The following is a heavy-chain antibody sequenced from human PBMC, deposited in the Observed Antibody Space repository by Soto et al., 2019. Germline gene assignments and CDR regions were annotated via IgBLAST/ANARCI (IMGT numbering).Heavy chain of an antibody. J-gene: IGHJ4*02. CDR2: INSDGSST. D-gene: IGHD3-22*01. V-gene: IGHV3-74*01. Sequence: GGSLRLSCAASGFTFSSYWMHWVRQAPGKGLVWVSRINSDGSSTSYADSVKGRFTISRDNAKNTLYLQMNSLRAEDTAVYYCARTTLGFTHKTYYYDSSGSPQDYWGQGTLVTVSS. CDR1: GFTFSSYW. CDR3: ARTTLGFTHKTYYYDSSGSPQDY.